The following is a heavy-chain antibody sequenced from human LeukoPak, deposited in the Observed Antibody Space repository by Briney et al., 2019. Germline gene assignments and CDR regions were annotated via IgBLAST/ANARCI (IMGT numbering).Heavy chain of an antibody. J-gene: IGHJ4*02. Sequence: PSQTLSLTCTVSGGSISSGSYYWSWIRQPAGKGLEWIGRIYTTGSTNYNPSLKSRLTISVDTSKNQFSLKLRSVTAADTAVYYCARAPGSYGARVDYWGQGTLVTVSS. CDR1: GGSISSGSYY. D-gene: IGHD1-26*01. CDR2: IYTTGST. CDR3: ARAPGSYGARVDY. V-gene: IGHV4-61*02.